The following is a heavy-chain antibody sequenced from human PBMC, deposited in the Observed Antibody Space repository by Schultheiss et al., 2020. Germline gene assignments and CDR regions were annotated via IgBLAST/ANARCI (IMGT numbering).Heavy chain of an antibody. D-gene: IGHD2-2*02. Sequence: GGSLRLSCAASGFTFSSYAMHWVRQAPGKGLEWVAVISYDGSNKYYSDSVKGRFTISRDNSKNTLYLQMNSLRAEDTAVYYCALSTIIPVFDYWGQGTLVTVSA. CDR2: ISYDGSNK. V-gene: IGHV3-30*14. J-gene: IGHJ4*02. CDR3: ALSTIIPVFDY. CDR1: GFTFSSYA.